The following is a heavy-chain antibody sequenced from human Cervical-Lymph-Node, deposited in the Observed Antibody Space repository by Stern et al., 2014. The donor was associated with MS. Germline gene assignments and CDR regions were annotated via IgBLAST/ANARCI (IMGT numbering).Heavy chain of an antibody. CDR3: ARSSGASGDAMDV. V-gene: IGHV3-74*02. CDR2: INSGGSST. D-gene: IGHD2-15*01. J-gene: IGHJ6*02. CDR1: GFTFSTYW. Sequence: EVHLVESGGGLLQPGGSLRLSCGASGFTFSTYWMHWVRQGPGKGLVWVSRINSGGSSTSYTDSVRGRFTISRDNAKNTVDLQMTSLRAEDTAVYYCARSSGASGDAMDVWGQGTTVTVSS.